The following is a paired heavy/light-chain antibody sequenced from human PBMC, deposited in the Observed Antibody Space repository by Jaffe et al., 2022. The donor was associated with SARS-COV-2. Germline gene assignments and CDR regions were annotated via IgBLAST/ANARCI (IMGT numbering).Heavy chain of an antibody. D-gene: IGHD4-17*01. CDR1: GDSVSSNSAA. CDR3: TRDHGGLDN. Sequence: QVQLQQSGPGLVKPSQTLSLTCAISGDSVSSNSAAWNWIRQSPSRDLEWLGRTYYRSKWYHEYADSVKSRITINPDTAKNQFSLQLHSVTPDDTAMYYCTRDHGGLDNWGQGTLVTVSS. V-gene: IGHV6-1*01. CDR2: TYYRSKWYH. J-gene: IGHJ4*02.
Light chain of an antibody. Sequence: DIQLTQSPSSLSASVGDRVTITCQASQDINNYLNWYQQRPGEAPKLLISGASNLETGVPSRFGGGASGTDFIFTIYSLQPEDIATYYCQHYANLPYTFGQGTKLEIK. CDR2: GAS. CDR3: QHYANLPYT. CDR1: QDINNY. V-gene: IGKV1-33*01. J-gene: IGKJ2*01.